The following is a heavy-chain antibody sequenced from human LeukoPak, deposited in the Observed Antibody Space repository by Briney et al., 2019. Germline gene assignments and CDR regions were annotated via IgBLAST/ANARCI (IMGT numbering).Heavy chain of an antibody. CDR1: GFTFSTYW. CDR3: AREGVSDFWTGYLDV. Sequence: GGSLRLSCEASGFTFSTYWIHWVRQAPGKGLLWVSRISSDGESTSYGDSVKGRFTISRDNAKNTVYLQMSSLRAEDTAVYYRAREGVSDFWTGYLDVWGKGTTVTVSS. J-gene: IGHJ6*04. V-gene: IGHV3-74*01. CDR2: ISSDGEST. D-gene: IGHD3/OR15-3a*01.